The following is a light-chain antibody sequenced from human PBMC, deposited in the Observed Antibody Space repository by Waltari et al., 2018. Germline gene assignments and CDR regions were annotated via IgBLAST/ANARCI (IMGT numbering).Light chain of an antibody. CDR2: DAI. CDR3: QQRDNWPQT. Sequence: EIVLTQSPATLSLSPVASATPSCRASQSVGRYLTWSQQKPAQPPRLLIYDAINRAPGVPARFSGSGSGTDFTLTISGLEPDDFGVYYCQQRDNWPQTFGQGTKLEI. J-gene: IGKJ2*01. V-gene: IGKV3-11*01. CDR1: QSVGRY.